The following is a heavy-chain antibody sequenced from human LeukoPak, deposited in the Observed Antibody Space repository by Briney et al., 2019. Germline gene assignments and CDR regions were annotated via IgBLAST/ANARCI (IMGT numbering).Heavy chain of an antibody. Sequence: SETLSLTCAVSGGSTSSNSYYWGWIRQPPGKGLEWIGSIYYSGSTYYNPSLKSRVTISVDTSKNQFSLKLSSVTAADTAVYYCARGPSGLVDYWGQGTLVTVSS. CDR3: ARGPSGLVDY. CDR1: GGSTSSNSYY. CDR2: IYYSGST. D-gene: IGHD3-10*01. J-gene: IGHJ4*02. V-gene: IGHV4-39*01.